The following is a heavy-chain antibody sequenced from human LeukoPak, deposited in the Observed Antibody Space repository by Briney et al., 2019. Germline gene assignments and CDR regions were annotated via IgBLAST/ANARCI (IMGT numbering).Heavy chain of an antibody. V-gene: IGHV3-48*04. CDR2: IGIDSGNT. D-gene: IGHD4-11*01. CDR1: GFIFNDYS. Sequence: GGSLRLSCAASGFIFNDYSMNWVRQAPGKELEWISYIGIDSGNTKYADSVKGRFTISGDNAKSSLYLQMNSLRVEDTAVYYCARDHNYAFDNWGQGTLVTVSS. J-gene: IGHJ4*02. CDR3: ARDHNYAFDN.